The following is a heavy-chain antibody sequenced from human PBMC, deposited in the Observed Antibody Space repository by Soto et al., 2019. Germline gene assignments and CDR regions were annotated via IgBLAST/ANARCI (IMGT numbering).Heavy chain of an antibody. J-gene: IGHJ4*02. CDR3: ARDQEVRGVMAYFDY. CDR1: GFTFSSYW. Sequence: EVQLVESGGGLVQPGGSLRLSCAASGFTFSSYWMHWVRQAPGKGLVWVSRINSDGSSTSYADSVKGRFTISRDNAKNTLYLQMNRLRAEDTAVYYCARDQEVRGVMAYFDYWGQGTLFTVSS. V-gene: IGHV3-74*01. CDR2: INSDGSST. D-gene: IGHD3-10*01.